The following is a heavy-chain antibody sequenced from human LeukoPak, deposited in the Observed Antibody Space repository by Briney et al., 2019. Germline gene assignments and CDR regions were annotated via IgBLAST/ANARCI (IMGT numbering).Heavy chain of an antibody. CDR2: IKSKSDGGTI. D-gene: IGHD2-15*01. Sequence: GGSLRLSCVGSGFTFSDAWMSWVRQAPGKGLEWVGRIKSKSDGGTIDYAAPVKGRFTISRDDSRNTLYLQMNSLKTEDTSVYYCTTRRQDGWWGQGTLVTVS. J-gene: IGHJ4*02. V-gene: IGHV3-15*01. CDR3: TTRRQDGW. CDR1: GFTFSDAW.